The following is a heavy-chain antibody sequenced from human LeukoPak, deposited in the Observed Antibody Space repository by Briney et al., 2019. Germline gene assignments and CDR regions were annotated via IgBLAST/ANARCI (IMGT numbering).Heavy chain of an antibody. CDR2: ISWNSGSI. CDR1: GFTFDDYA. D-gene: IGHD2-2*01. Sequence: PGRSLRLSCAASGFTFDDYAMHWVRQAPGKGLEWVSGISWNSGSIGYADSVKGRFAISRDNAKNSLYLQMNSLRAEDTALYYCATLHPAAPHYWGQGTLVTVSS. J-gene: IGHJ4*02. V-gene: IGHV3-9*01. CDR3: ATLHPAAPHY.